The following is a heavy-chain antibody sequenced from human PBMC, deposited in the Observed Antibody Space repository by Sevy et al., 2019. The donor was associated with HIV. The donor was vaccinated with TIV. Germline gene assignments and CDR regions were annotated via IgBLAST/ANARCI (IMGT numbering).Heavy chain of an antibody. CDR2: ISPHNGDT. CDR1: GYLFTSYG. CDR3: ARAYCSGGRCYSLAY. V-gene: IGHV1-18*01. D-gene: IGHD2-15*01. J-gene: IGHJ4*02. Sequence: ASVKFSCKASGYLFTSYGITWVRQAPGKRLELVGWISPHNGDTNYAQRVQDRVTMITDTSTTTAYMELRSLTSDDSAVYYCARAYCSGGRCYSLAYWGQGTLVTVSS.